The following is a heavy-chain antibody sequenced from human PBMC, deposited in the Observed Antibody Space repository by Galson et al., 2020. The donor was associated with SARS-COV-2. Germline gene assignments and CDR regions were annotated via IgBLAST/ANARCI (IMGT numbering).Heavy chain of an antibody. CDR2: ISYDGSKK. CDR1: GFTFSNYA. CDR3: ARDIAATGTLIDN. Sequence: GGSLRLSCAASGFTFSNYAIHWVRQAPGKGLEWVAVISYDGSKKYYADFVKGRFTISRDESKNTLYLQMNSLRSEDTAVYYCARDIAATGTLIDNWGQGTLVTVPS. D-gene: IGHD6-13*01. J-gene: IGHJ4*02. V-gene: IGHV3-30*04.